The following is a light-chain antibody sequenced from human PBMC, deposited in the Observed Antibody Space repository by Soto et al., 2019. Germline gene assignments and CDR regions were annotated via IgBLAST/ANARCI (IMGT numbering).Light chain of an antibody. V-gene: IGLV2-18*01. CDR3: SLYTSSSTYV. Sequence: QAVVTQPPSASGSPGQSVTISCTGTSSDIGSYNRVSWYQQPPGTAPKLMIYEVGHRPSGVPDRFSGSKSGNTASLTISGLQAADEADYYCSLYTSSSTYVFGTGTKLTVL. CDR1: SSDIGSYNR. J-gene: IGLJ1*01. CDR2: EVG.